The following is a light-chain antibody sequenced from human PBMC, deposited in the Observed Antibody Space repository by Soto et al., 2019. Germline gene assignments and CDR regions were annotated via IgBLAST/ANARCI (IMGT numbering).Light chain of an antibody. CDR2: GAS. CDR3: QQHGSSSLT. Sequence: EIVLTQSPGTLSLSPGERATLSCRASQSVSSSDLAWYQQKPGQAPRLLIYGASSRATGIPDRFSGSGSGTDFTLTINRLEPEDCAVYFCQQHGSSSLTFGGGTKVEI. J-gene: IGKJ4*01. CDR1: QSVSSSD. V-gene: IGKV3-20*01.